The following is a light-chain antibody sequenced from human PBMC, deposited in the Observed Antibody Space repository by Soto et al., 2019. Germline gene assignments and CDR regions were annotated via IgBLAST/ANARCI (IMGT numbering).Light chain of an antibody. CDR1: SSNIGSNA. V-gene: IGLV1-44*01. J-gene: IGLJ2*01. Sequence: QSVLTQPPSASGTPGQRVTISCSGSSSNIGSNAVNWYQHLPGTAPTLLIYSNNQRPSGVPDRFSGSKSGTSASLAVNGLQSEDEADYYCAAWDDSLNGPLLGGGTKLTVL. CDR2: SNN. CDR3: AAWDDSLNGPL.